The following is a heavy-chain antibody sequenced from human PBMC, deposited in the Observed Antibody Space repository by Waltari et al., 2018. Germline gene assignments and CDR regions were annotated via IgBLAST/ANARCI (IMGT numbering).Heavy chain of an antibody. J-gene: IGHJ4*02. CDR3: ARTICDSTDCDGFDY. CDR2: MNPNSVKT. D-gene: IGHD3-22*01. Sequence: VQLVQSGAEVKKPGASVKVSCKASGYTFTSNDINWVRQATGQGPEWMGWMNPNSVKTDYGQNCQGRGILTRDSSKSTAYMELSSLRSEDTAVYYCARTICDSTDCDGFDYWGQGTLVTVSS. CDR1: GYTFTSND. V-gene: IGHV1-8*01.